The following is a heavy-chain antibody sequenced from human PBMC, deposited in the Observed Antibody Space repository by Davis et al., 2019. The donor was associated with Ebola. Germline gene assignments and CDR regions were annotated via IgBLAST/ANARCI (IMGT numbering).Heavy chain of an antibody. CDR1: GFTVSRNY. V-gene: IGHV3-21*01. Sequence: GGSLRLSCAASGFTVSRNYMSWVRQAPGKGLEWVSSISSSSSYIYYADSVKGRFTISRDNAKNSLYLQMNSLRAEDTAVYYCASDIVVVPAAHEVDYWGQGTLVTVSS. D-gene: IGHD2-2*01. CDR2: ISSSSSYI. CDR3: ASDIVVVPAAHEVDY. J-gene: IGHJ4*02.